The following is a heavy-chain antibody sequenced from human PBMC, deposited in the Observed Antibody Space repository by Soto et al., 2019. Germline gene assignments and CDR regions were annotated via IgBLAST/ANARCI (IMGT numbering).Heavy chain of an antibody. J-gene: IGHJ4*02. D-gene: IGHD6-13*01. V-gene: IGHV3-7*05. CDR2: IKQDGSEN. Sequence: VQLVESGGGLVQPGGSLRLSCAASGFTFSSYWMSWVRQAPGKGLEWVANIKQDGSENYYVDSVKGRFTIYRDNAKNSLYRQMNSLRAEDTAVYYCARDGEAAAAWIAYWGQGTLVTVSS. CDR3: ARDGEAAAAWIAY. CDR1: GFTFSSYW.